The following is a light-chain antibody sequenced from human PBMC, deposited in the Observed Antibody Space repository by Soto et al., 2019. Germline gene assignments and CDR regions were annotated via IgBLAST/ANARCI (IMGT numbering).Light chain of an antibody. J-gene: IGLJ3*02. CDR1: SSDVGRYNY. CDR2: EVR. CDR3: TSYTSNTTWV. V-gene: IGLV2-14*01. Sequence: SALTQPAAVSGPPGQSITLSCTGTSSDVGRYNYVSWYQQHSGKAPKLVIYEVRNRPSGISNRFSASKSGNTASLTISGLQAEDEADYYCTSYTSNTTWVFGGGTKVTVL.